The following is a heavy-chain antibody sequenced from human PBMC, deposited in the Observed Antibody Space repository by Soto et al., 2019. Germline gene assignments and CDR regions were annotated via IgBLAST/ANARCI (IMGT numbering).Heavy chain of an antibody. CDR3: ARVRENYFDS. J-gene: IGHJ4*02. Sequence: QMQLQESGPGLVSPSQTLSLTCTVSGGSISSDGDYYRWSWIRQHPGKGLEWIGYIYDSGSPYYHPSLESRVTVSVDTSQTQFSLKLSSLTAADTAVYYCARVRENYFDSWGQGILVTVSS. V-gene: IGHV4-31*03. CDR2: IYDSGSP. CDR1: GGSISSDGDYYR.